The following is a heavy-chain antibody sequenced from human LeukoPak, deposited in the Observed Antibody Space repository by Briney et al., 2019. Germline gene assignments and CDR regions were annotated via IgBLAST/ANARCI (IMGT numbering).Heavy chain of an antibody. J-gene: IGHJ4*02. CDR2: IYTSGST. CDR3: AREGQWLCY. CDR1: GGSISSGNYY. D-gene: IGHD6-19*01. V-gene: IGHV4-61*02. Sequence: SETLSLTCTVSGGSISSGNYYWNWIRQPAGKGLEWIGRIYTSGSTNYNPSLKNRVTISVDTSKNQFSLKLSSVTAADTAVYYCAREGQWLCYWGQGTLVTVSS.